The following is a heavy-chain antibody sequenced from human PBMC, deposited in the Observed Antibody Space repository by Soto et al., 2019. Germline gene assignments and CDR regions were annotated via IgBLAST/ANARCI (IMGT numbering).Heavy chain of an antibody. Sequence: ASVKVSCKASGYTFTIYGFSWVRQAPGQGLEWMGWNSAYNGNTNYAQKLQGRVTMTTDTSTTTAYMELRSLRTEDTALYYCAREGHSRLFWFDDWGLGTLVTVSS. CDR3: AREGHSRLFWFDD. CDR2: NSAYNGNT. CDR1: GYTFTIYG. J-gene: IGHJ4*02. V-gene: IGHV1-18*01. D-gene: IGHD3-3*01.